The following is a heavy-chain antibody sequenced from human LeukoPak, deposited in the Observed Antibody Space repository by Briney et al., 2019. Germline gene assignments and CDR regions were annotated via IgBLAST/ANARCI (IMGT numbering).Heavy chain of an antibody. D-gene: IGHD4-11*01. J-gene: IGHJ4*02. CDR3: ARDKLYSNYVFDY. Sequence: GGSLRLSCAASGFTFSSYSMNWVRQAPGKGLEGVSYISSSSSTIYYADSVKGRFTISRDNAKNSLYLQMNSLRAEDTAVYYCARDKLYSNYVFDYWGQGTLVTVSS. V-gene: IGHV3-48*01. CDR2: ISSSSSTI. CDR1: GFTFSSYS.